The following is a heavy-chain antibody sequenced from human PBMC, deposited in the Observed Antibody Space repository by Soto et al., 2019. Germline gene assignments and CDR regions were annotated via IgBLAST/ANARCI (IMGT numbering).Heavy chain of an antibody. V-gene: IGHV3-23*01. D-gene: IGHD4-4*01. Sequence: GGSLRLSCAASGFTFSSYAMSWVRQAPGKGLEWVSAISGSGGSTYYADSVKGRFTISRDNSKNTLYLQMNSLRAEDTAVYYCASSGNSNYDAFDIWGQGTMVTVSS. CDR2: ISGSGGST. CDR3: ASSGNSNYDAFDI. J-gene: IGHJ3*02. CDR1: GFTFSSYA.